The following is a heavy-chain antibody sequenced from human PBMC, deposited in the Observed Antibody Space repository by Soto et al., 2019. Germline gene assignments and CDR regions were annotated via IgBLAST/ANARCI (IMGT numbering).Heavy chain of an antibody. D-gene: IGHD2-15*01. CDR1: GFTFSHAW. Sequence: GGSLRLSCAASGFTFSHAWMSWVRQSPGKGLEWVGRIKSKADGETKDYGAPVRGRFTISRDDAKDTLYLQMNSLRIEDTAVYYCCVVKRLDQYSTSGYWFDPWGPGTLVTVSS. J-gene: IGHJ5*02. V-gene: IGHV3-15*01. CDR3: CVVKRLDQYSTSGYWFDP. CDR2: IKSKADGETK.